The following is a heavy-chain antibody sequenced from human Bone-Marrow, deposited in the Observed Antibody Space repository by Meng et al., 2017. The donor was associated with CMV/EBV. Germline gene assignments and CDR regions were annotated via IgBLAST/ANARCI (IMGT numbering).Heavy chain of an antibody. Sequence: ASGFTFSSYAMSWVRQAPGKGLEWVSAISGSGGSTYYADSVKGRFTISRDNSKNTLYLQMNSLRAEDTAVYYCAKEGQQLGYNWFDPWGQGTLVTVSS. CDR3: AKEGQQLGYNWFDP. D-gene: IGHD6-13*01. J-gene: IGHJ5*02. CDR1: GFTFSSYA. V-gene: IGHV3-23*01. CDR2: ISGSGGST.